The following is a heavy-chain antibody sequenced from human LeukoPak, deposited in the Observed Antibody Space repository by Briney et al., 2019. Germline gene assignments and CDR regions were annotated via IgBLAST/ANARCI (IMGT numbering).Heavy chain of an antibody. Sequence: SETLSLTCTVSGYSISSGHYWGWIRQPPGKGLEWIGSTYHSGSTYYNPSLKSRVTISVDTSKNQFSLKLSSVTAADTAVYYCATGPRYGSGTDYWGQGTLVTVSS. CDR2: TYHSGST. D-gene: IGHD3-10*01. CDR3: ATGPRYGSGTDY. V-gene: IGHV4-38-2*02. J-gene: IGHJ4*02. CDR1: GYSISSGHY.